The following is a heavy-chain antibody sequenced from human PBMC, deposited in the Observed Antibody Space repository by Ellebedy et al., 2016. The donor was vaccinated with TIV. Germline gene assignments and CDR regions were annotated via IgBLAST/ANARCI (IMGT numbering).Heavy chain of an antibody. Sequence: SETLSLTXTVSGGCFNSYYWTWIRQPPGKGLEWVGHLTHTGRTNYNPSLQSRVAISLDSSKTQFSLELTSVTAADTAVYFCARSCSPSCWECLEYWGQGVLVTVSS. D-gene: IGHD2-2*01. V-gene: IGHV4-59*13. CDR1: GGCFNSYY. CDR3: ARSCSPSCWECLEY. CDR2: LTHTGRT. J-gene: IGHJ4*02.